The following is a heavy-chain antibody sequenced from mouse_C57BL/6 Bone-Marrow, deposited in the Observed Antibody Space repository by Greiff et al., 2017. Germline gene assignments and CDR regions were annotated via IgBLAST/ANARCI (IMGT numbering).Heavy chain of an antibody. D-gene: IGHD1-1*01. CDR3: ARGLIYYYGSGGY. J-gene: IGHJ2*01. CDR2: INPGSGGT. CDR1: GYAFTNYL. Sequence: QVQLQQSGAELVRPGTSVKVSCKASGYAFTNYLIEWVKQRPGQGLEWIGVINPGSGGTNYNEKFKGKATLTEDKSSSPAYMRLSSQTSEDSTVYFCARGLIYYYGSGGYWGQGTTLTVSS. V-gene: IGHV1-54*01.